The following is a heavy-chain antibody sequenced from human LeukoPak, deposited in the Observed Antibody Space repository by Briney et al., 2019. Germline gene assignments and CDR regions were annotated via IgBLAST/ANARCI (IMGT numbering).Heavy chain of an antibody. Sequence: SETLSLTCTVSGGSISGYYWSWIRQPAGKGLEWIGRIFSSGNTNYNPSLKSRVTMSVDTSKNQVSLELSSVTAADTAVYYCARDSDVLRFLEWSNWGQGTLVTVSS. J-gene: IGHJ4*02. CDR3: ARDSDVLRFLEWSN. V-gene: IGHV4-4*07. CDR1: GGSISGYY. D-gene: IGHD3-3*01. CDR2: IFSSGNT.